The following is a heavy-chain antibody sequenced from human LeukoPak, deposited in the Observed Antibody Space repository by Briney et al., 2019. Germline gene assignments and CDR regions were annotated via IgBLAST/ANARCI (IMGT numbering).Heavy chain of an antibody. V-gene: IGHV3-30-3*01. CDR1: GFTFSSYT. J-gene: IGHJ4*02. CDR2: ISDDGSTK. Sequence: HPGGSLRLSCAASGFTFSSYTMYWVRQAPGKGLEWVAIISDDGSTKYYADSVKGRFTISRDNARNSLYLQMNSLRAEDTAVYYCARGDYDFWSGRRGVDYWGQGTLVTVSS. CDR3: ARGDYDFWSGRRGVDY. D-gene: IGHD3-3*01.